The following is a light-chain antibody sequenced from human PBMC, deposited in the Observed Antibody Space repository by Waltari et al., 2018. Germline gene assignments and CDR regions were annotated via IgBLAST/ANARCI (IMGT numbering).Light chain of an antibody. CDR2: WAS. V-gene: IGKV4-1*01. CDR1: QYVTNS. CDR3: LQHYTTPFT. Sequence: DIVMTQSPECLGVPLGESATINCKSRQYVTNSLSWYKQQPGQPPELLIYWASTRESGVPDRFSGSGFGTDFTLTIRSLQAEDVAVYYCLQHYTTPFTFGPGTRVDI. J-gene: IGKJ3*01.